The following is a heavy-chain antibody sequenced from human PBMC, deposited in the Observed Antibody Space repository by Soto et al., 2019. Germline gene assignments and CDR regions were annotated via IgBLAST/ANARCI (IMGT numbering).Heavy chain of an antibody. D-gene: IGHD3-16*01. CDR2: ISSSSTI. CDR3: ARRYGGGFDF. V-gene: IGHV3-48*01. Sequence: GGSLRLSCAASGFTFSTYSMNWVRQAPGKGLEWVSSISSSSTIYYADSVKGRFTISADKSISTAYLQWSSLKASDTAMYYCARRYGGGFDFWGQGTMVTVSS. CDR1: GFTFSTYS. J-gene: IGHJ3*01.